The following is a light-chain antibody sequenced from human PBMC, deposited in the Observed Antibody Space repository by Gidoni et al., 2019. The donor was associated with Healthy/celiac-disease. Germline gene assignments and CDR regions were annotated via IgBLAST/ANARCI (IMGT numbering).Light chain of an antibody. CDR2: DDS. CDR1: NIGSKS. V-gene: IGLV3-21*02. J-gene: IGLJ3*02. CDR3: QVWDSSSDHWV. Sequence: SDVMTQPPAGSAAPGQTARMNQGGNNIGSKSVHWYQQQPGQAAVLVVDDDSDRPSVTPGRFSCSNSENTASLTISRVEAGDEADYYCQVWDSSSDHWVFGGGTKLTVL.